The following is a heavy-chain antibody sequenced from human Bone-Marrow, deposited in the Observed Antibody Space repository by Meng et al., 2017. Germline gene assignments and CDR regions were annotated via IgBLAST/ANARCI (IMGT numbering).Heavy chain of an antibody. CDR2: NYYSGIA. J-gene: IGHJ4*02. Sequence: LRLPCTASGASISSGGYYWNWIRQTPGKGLEWIGYNYYSGIAYYDPCLESRDAMSLITTKNKVTLRLPTVTAAGTGVYYCARFVSDNSERRPDYWGQGTLVTVSS. D-gene: IGHD6-25*01. CDR3: ARFVSDNSERRPDY. V-gene: IGHV4-31*03. CDR1: GASISSGGYY.